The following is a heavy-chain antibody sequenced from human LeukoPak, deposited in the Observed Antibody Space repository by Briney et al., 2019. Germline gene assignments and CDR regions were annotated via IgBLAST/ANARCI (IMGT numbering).Heavy chain of an antibody. CDR2: ISSNGGST. J-gene: IGHJ4*02. Sequence: PGGFLRLSCSASGFTFSSYAMHWVRQAPGKGLEYVSAISSNGGSTYYADSVKGRFTISRDNSKNTLYLQMSSLRSEDTAVYYCASVAVAGPYYFDYWGQGTLVTVSS. CDR1: GFTFSSYA. CDR3: ASVAVAGPYYFDY. D-gene: IGHD6-19*01. V-gene: IGHV3-64D*06.